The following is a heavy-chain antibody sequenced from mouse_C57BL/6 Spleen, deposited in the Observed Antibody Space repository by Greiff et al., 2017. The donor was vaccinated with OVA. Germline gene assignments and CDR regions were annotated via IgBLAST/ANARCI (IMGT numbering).Heavy chain of an antibody. CDR1: GFTFSDYY. CDR3: ASPIITADAMDY. V-gene: IGHV5-12*01. D-gene: IGHD1-1*01. J-gene: IGHJ4*01. Sequence: EVKLKESGGGLVQPGGSLKLSCAASGFTFSDYYMYWVRQTPEKRLEWVAYISNGGGSTYYPDTVKGRFTISRDNAKNTLYLQMSRLKSEDTAMYYCASPIITADAMDYWGQGTSVTVSS. CDR2: ISNGGGST.